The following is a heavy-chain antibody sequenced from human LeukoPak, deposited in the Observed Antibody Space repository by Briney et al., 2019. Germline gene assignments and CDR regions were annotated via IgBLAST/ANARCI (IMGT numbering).Heavy chain of an antibody. V-gene: IGHV3-53*05. J-gene: IGHJ4*02. D-gene: IGHD4-23*01. CDR3: ARTLRGGKFDY. Sequence: GGSLRLSCAASGFSVSSNYMSWVRQAPGKGLEWVSVIYVGGSTFYADSVKGRFTISRDNSRDTMYLQMNSLRTEDTAVYYCARTLRGGKFDYWGQGTLVTVSS. CDR2: IYVGGST. CDR1: GFSVSSNY.